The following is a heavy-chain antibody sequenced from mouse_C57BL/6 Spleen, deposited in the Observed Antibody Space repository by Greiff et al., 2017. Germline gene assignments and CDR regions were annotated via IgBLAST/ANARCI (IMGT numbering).Heavy chain of an antibody. CDR2: IYPGDGDT. CDR1: GYAFSSSC. J-gene: IGHJ1*03. D-gene: IGHD4-1*01. CDR3: AINWDGYFDV. Sequence: QVQLKESGPELVKPGASVKISCKASGYAFSSSCMNWVKQRPGQGLEWIGRIYPGDGDTNYNGKFKGKATLTADKSSSTAYMQLSSLTSEDSAVYFWAINWDGYFDVWGTGTTVTVSS. V-gene: IGHV1-82*01.